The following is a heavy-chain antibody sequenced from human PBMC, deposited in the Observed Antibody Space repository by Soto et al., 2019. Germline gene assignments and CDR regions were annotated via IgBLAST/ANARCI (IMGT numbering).Heavy chain of an antibody. CDR2: IYSGGST. D-gene: IGHD1-26*01. CDR1: GFTVSSNY. CDR3: ARTGGSYYDAFDI. V-gene: IGHV3-53*01. J-gene: IGHJ3*02. Sequence: GESLKISCAASGFTVSSNYMSWVRQAPGKGLEWVSVIYSGGSTYYADSVKGRFTISSDNSKNTLYLQMNSLRAEDTAVYYCARTGGSYYDAFDIWGQGTMVTVSS.